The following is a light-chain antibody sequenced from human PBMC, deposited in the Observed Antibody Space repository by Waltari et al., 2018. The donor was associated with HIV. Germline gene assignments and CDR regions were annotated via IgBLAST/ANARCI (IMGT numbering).Light chain of an antibody. CDR3: SSYAGDYRV. J-gene: IGLJ3*02. Sequence: QSALTQPRSVSGSPGQSIIISCSGTNYDIGAYNYVSWYQQHPGKAPKLVIFAVSDRPSGVPDRFSGSKSGNTASLTISGLRAEDEADYYCSSYAGDYRVFGTGTKLTVL. V-gene: IGLV2-11*01. CDR1: NYDIGAYNY. CDR2: AVS.